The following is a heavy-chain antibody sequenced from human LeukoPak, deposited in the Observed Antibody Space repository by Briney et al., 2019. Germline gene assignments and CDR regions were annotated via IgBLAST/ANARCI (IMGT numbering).Heavy chain of an antibody. Sequence: SETLSLTCAVYGGSFSGYYWIWIRQPPGKGLEWIGEINHSGSTNYNPSLKSRVTISVDTSKNQFSLKLSSVTAADTAVYYCARTPGGRIPRSKQQRYFDYWGQGTLVTVSS. J-gene: IGHJ4*02. D-gene: IGHD6-13*01. CDR2: INHSGST. CDR1: GGSFSGYY. CDR3: ARTPGGRIPRSKQQRYFDY. V-gene: IGHV4-34*01.